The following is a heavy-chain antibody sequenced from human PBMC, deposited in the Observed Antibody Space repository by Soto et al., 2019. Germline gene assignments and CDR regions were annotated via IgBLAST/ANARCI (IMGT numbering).Heavy chain of an antibody. Sequence: QVQLVQSGAEVKKPGASVKVSCKASGYTFTSYGISWVRQAPGQGLEWMGWISAYNGNTNYAQKIQGRVTMTTDTATSTAYTELRSLRSDDTAVDYCARNYDDVWGSYRSLDYWGQGTLVTVSS. CDR1: GYTFTSYG. CDR3: ARNYDDVWGSYRSLDY. D-gene: IGHD3-16*02. J-gene: IGHJ4*02. CDR2: ISAYNGNT. V-gene: IGHV1-18*04.